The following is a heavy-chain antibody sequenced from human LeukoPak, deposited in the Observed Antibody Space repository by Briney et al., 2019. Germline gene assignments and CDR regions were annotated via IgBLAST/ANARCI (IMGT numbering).Heavy chain of an antibody. J-gene: IGHJ4*02. CDR2: ISAYNGNT. CDR1: GYTFTSYG. CDR3: ARGTYRIRDGYIKPFDY. Sequence: GASVKVSCKASGYTFTSYGISWVRQAPGQGLEWMGWISAYNGNTNYAQKLQGRVTMTTDTSTSTAYMELRSLRSDDTDVYYCARGTYRIRDGYIKPFDYWGQGTLVTVSS. D-gene: IGHD5-24*01. V-gene: IGHV1-18*01.